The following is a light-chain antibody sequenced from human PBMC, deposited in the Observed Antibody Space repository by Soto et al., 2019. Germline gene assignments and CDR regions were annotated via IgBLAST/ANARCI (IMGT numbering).Light chain of an antibody. J-gene: IGKJ2*01. CDR3: QQYINWPPNT. V-gene: IGKV3-15*01. CDR1: QSISNN. Sequence: ETVMTQSPATLSVSPGERATLSCRASQSISNNLAWYQHKPGQAPRLLIYGASTRATGIPAGFSGSGSGTEFTLTISSLQSEDFAVYYCQQYINWPPNTFGQGTKLEIK. CDR2: GAS.